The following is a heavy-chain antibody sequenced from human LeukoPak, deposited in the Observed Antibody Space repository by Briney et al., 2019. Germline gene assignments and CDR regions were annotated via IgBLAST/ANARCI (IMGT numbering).Heavy chain of an antibody. J-gene: IGHJ4*02. Sequence: GGSLRLSCAASGFTFSDYYVSWIRQAPGEGLEWVSYISSSGSTIFYADSVKGRVTICKDNAKNSLYLEMSILRAEDTAVYYCARDLYYYDSSGLYPPRYWGEGTLVTVPS. CDR2: ISSSGSTI. D-gene: IGHD3-22*01. CDR3: ARDLYYYDSSGLYPPRY. CDR1: GFTFSDYY. V-gene: IGHV3-11*04.